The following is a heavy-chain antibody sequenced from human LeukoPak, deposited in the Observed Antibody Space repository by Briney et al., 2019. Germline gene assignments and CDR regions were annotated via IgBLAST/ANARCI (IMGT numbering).Heavy chain of an antibody. V-gene: IGHV1-18*01. Sequence: ASVKVSCKASGYTFTSYGISWVRQAPGQGLEWMGWISAYNGNTNYAQKLQGRVTMTADTSTSTAYMELRSLRSDDTAVYYCARVKGVKAPYYFDYWGQGTLVTVSS. D-gene: IGHD3-16*02. CDR1: GYTFTSYG. J-gene: IGHJ4*02. CDR2: ISAYNGNT. CDR3: ARVKGVKAPYYFDY.